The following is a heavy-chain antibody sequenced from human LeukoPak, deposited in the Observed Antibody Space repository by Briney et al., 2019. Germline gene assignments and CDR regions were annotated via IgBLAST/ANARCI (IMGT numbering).Heavy chain of an antibody. CDR2: IKQDGSEK. CDR1: GFTFSSYW. J-gene: IGHJ4*02. V-gene: IGHV3-7*04. Sequence: GGSLRLSCAASGFTFSSYWMSWVRQAPGKGLEWVASIKQDGSEKYYVDSVRGRFTISRDNAKNSLYLQMNSLRAEDTAVYYCARDRGIAVVDDYWGQGTLVTVSS. D-gene: IGHD6-19*01. CDR3: ARDRGIAVVDDY.